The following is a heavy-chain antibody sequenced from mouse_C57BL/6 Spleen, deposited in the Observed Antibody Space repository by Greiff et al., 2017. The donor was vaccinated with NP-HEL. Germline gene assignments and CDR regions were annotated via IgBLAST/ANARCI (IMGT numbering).Heavy chain of an antibody. V-gene: IGHV5-4*01. CDR2: ISDGGSYT. Sequence: EVKLMESGGGLVKPGGSLKLSCAASGFTFSSYAMSWVRQTPEKRLEWVATISDGGSYTYYPDNVKGRFTISRDNAKNNLYLQMSHLKSEDTAMYYCAREGGSKDAMDYWGQGTSVTVSS. CDR3: AREGGSKDAMDY. D-gene: IGHD1-1*01. CDR1: GFTFSSYA. J-gene: IGHJ4*01.